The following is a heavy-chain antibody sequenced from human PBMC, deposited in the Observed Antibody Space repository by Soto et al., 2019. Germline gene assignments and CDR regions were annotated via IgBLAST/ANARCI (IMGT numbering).Heavy chain of an antibody. CDR3: AKALTATLDDLDL. CDR2: ISWNGGII. Sequence: SLRLSCAASGFNFDDYAMHWVRQAPGKGLEWVSGISWNGGIIGYADSVKGRFTISRDNAKNSLYLQMDSLRPEDTALYHCAKALTATLDDLDLWGQGTMVTVSS. V-gene: IGHV3-9*01. D-gene: IGHD2-15*01. J-gene: IGHJ3*01. CDR1: GFNFDDYA.